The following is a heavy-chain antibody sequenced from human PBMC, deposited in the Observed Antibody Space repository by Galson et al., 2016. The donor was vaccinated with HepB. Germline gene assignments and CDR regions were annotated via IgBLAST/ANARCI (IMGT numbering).Heavy chain of an antibody. CDR2: IDWDDDK. J-gene: IGHJ3*02. CDR1: GFSLSTSGMC. V-gene: IGHV2-70*01. Sequence: PALVKPTQTLALTCTFSGFSLSTSGMCVSWIRQPPGKALEWLALIDWDDDKYYSTSLKTRLTISKDTSKNQVVLTMTNMDPVDTATYYCTRIDGSGPGAFDIWGQGTMVTVSS. CDR3: TRIDGSGPGAFDI. D-gene: IGHD3-10*01.